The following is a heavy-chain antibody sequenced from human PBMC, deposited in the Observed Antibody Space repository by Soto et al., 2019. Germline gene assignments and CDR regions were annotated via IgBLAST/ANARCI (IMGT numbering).Heavy chain of an antibody. V-gene: IGHV3-23*01. Sequence: GGSLRLSYAASGLTFSSYAMSWVRRAPGKGLEWVSAISGSGGSTYYADSVKGRFTISRDNSKNTLYLQMNSLRAEDTAVYYCAKDRVTIFGVVPHQVFDYWGQGTLVTVSS. CDR2: ISGSGGST. J-gene: IGHJ4*02. CDR3: AKDRVTIFGVVPHQVFDY. CDR1: GLTFSSYA. D-gene: IGHD3-3*01.